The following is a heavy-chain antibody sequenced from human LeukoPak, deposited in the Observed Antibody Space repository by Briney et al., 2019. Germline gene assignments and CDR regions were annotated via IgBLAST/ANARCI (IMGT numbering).Heavy chain of an antibody. V-gene: IGHV1-46*01. J-gene: IGHJ4*02. Sequence: GASVKVSCKASEYTFTSYYMHWVRQAPGQGLKWMGIINPSGGSTSYAQKFQGRVTMTRDMSTSTVYMELSSLRSEDTAVYYCARYSAGYYDSSGYDYWGQGTLVTVSS. D-gene: IGHD3-22*01. CDR2: INPSGGST. CDR3: ARYSAGYYDSSGYDY. CDR1: EYTFTSYY.